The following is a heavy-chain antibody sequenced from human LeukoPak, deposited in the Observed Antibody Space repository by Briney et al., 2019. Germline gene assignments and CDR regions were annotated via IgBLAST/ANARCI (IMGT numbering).Heavy chain of an antibody. Sequence: PSETLSLTCTVSGGSISGYYWSWIRQPPGKGLEWIGYIYSSGSTNYNPALESRVSFSVDTSKIQFSLKLSSVTAADTAVYYCARLSGSGAIDYWGQGTLVTVSS. CDR3: ARLSGSGAIDY. J-gene: IGHJ4*02. D-gene: IGHD3-10*01. CDR1: GGSISGYY. CDR2: IYSSGST. V-gene: IGHV4-4*09.